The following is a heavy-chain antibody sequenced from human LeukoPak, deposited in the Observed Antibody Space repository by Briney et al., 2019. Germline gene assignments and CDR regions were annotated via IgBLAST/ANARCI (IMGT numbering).Heavy chain of an antibody. J-gene: IGHJ4*02. Sequence: SETLSLTCTVSGGSISSSSYYWGWIRQPPGKGLEWIGSIYYSGSTYYNPSLKSRVTISVDTSKNQFSLKLSSVTAADTAVYYCARIRGYSSGWYGDYWGQGTLVTVSS. CDR2: IYYSGST. CDR3: ARIRGYSSGWYGDY. CDR1: GGSISSSSYY. D-gene: IGHD6-19*01. V-gene: IGHV4-39*01.